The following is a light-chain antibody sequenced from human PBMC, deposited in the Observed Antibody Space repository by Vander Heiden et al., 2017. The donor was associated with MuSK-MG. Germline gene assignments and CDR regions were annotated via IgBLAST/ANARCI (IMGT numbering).Light chain of an antibody. J-gene: IGKJ5*01. CDR3: QQVNSYPVT. Sequence: AIQLTQSPSSLSASVGDRVTITCRASQGISSALAWYQQKPGKAPKLLIYDASSFESGVPSRFSGSGSGADFTLTISSLQPEDFAAYYCQQVNSYPVTFGQGTRLEIK. CDR2: DAS. CDR1: QGISSA. V-gene: IGKV1-13*02.